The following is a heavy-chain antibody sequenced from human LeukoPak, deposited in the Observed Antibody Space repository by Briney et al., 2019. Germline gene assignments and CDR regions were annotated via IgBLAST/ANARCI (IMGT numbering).Heavy chain of an antibody. D-gene: IGHD6-19*01. J-gene: IGHJ5*02. CDR2: ISDSGTTI. CDR3: VRDHSGWSLDP. Sequence: GGSLRLSCAASGFTFSSYEMNWVRQAPGKGLEWISYISDSGTTINYADSVRGRFTISRDNAKNSLYLQMSSLRAEDKAVYYCVRDHSGWSLDPWGQGTLVTVSS. V-gene: IGHV3-48*03. CDR1: GFTFSSYE.